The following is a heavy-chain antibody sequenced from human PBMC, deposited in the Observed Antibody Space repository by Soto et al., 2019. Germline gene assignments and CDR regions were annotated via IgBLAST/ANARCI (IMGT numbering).Heavy chain of an antibody. CDR2: IYYSGST. V-gene: IGHV4-31*03. CDR3: ARAGSSSPEDSGAFDI. Sequence: SETLSLTCTVSGGSISSGGYYWSWIRQHPGKGLEWIGCIYYSGSTYYNPSLKSRVTISVDTSKNQFSLKLSSVTAADTAVYYCARAGSSSPEDSGAFDIWGQGTMVTVSS. D-gene: IGHD6-6*01. J-gene: IGHJ3*02. CDR1: GGSISSGGYY.